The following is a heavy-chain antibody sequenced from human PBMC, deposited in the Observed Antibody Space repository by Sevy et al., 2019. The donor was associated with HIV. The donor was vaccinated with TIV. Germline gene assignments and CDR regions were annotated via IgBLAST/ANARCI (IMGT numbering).Heavy chain of an antibody. CDR2: ISGSGGYT. J-gene: IGHJ6*02. D-gene: IGHD2-2*01. Sequence: GGSLRLSCAASGFIFSSYVMTWVRQAPGKGLEWVSTISGSGGYTYYAESVKGRFTISRDNSNNILYLQMNSLRAEDTAVYYCARDCSSTSCLWGMDVWGQGTTVTVSS. CDR3: ARDCSSTSCLWGMDV. CDR1: GFIFSSYV. V-gene: IGHV3-23*01.